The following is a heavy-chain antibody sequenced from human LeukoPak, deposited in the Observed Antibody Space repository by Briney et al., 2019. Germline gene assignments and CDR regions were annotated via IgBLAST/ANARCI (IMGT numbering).Heavy chain of an antibody. CDR3: ARVPLQYYDILTGYYKPFDY. Sequence: AASVKVSCKASGYTFPSYGISGVRQPPGQGLEWMGWISAYNGNKKYAQKLQGRVNMTTDTSTSKAYMELRSLRSDDTAVYYCARVPLQYYDILTGYYKPFDYWGQGTLVTVSS. CDR2: ISAYNGNK. CDR1: GYTFPSYG. J-gene: IGHJ4*02. V-gene: IGHV1-18*01. D-gene: IGHD3-9*01.